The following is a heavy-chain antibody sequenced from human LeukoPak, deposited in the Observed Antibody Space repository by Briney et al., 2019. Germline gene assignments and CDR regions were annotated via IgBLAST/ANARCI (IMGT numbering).Heavy chain of an antibody. D-gene: IGHD3-9*01. CDR2: ISSNGGST. V-gene: IGHV3-64*01. Sequence: GGSLRLSCAASGFTFSSYAMHWVRQAPGKGLEYVSAISSNGGSTYYANSVKGRFTISRDNSKNTLYLQMGSLRAEDMAVYYCARGPPYYDILTNDYWGQGTLVTVSS. J-gene: IGHJ4*02. CDR1: GFTFSSYA. CDR3: ARGPPYYDILTNDY.